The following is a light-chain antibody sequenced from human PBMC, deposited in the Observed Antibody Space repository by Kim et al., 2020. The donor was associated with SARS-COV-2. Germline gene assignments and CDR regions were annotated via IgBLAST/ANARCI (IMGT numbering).Light chain of an antibody. Sequence: SITIPSTGTSSDIVVYNYGTGYQHHPAKAPNLVIYDVTNRPSGISIRFSGSKSDNTASLTISGLQAEDEADYYCASYTTGDTPVFGGGTQLTVL. V-gene: IGLV2-14*03. CDR1: SSDIVVYNY. CDR3: ASYTTGDTPV. CDR2: DVT. J-gene: IGLJ2*01.